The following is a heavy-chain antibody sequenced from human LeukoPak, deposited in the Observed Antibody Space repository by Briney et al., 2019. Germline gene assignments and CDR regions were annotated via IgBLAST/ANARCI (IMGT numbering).Heavy chain of an antibody. D-gene: IGHD1-14*01. CDR2: ISSNGGST. J-gene: IGHJ6*02. CDR1: GLTFSSYV. CDR3: ASSGTTTGGMDV. V-gene: IGHV3-64D*06. Sequence: GGSLRLSCSASGLTFSSYVMHWVRQAPGKGLEYVSAISSNGGSTYHADSVKGRFTVSRDNSKNMLYLQMSSLRAEDTAVYYCASSGTTTGGMDVWGQGTTVTVSS.